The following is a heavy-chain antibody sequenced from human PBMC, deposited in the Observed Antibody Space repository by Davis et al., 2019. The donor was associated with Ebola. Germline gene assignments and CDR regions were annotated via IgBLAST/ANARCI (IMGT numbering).Heavy chain of an antibody. V-gene: IGHV4-4*02. Sequence: SETLSLTCAVSGGSISSSNWWSWVRQPPGKGLEWIGEIYHSGSTNYNPSLKSRVTISVDKSKNQFSLKLSSVTAADTAVYYCASNVLLWFGEDYYYGMDVWGQGTTVTVSS. J-gene: IGHJ6*02. CDR3: ASNVLLWFGEDYYYGMDV. CDR2: IYHSGST. D-gene: IGHD3-10*01. CDR1: GGSISSSNW.